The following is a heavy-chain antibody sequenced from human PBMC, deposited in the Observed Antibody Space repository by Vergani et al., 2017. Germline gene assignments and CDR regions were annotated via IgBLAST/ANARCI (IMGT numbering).Heavy chain of an antibody. CDR3: ARSLDY. V-gene: IGHV3-7*01. CDR2: IKQDGSEK. CDR1: GFTFSNYW. J-gene: IGHJ4*02. Sequence: EGQLVESGGGLVKPGGSLRLSCAASGFTFSNYWMDWVRQAPGKGLEWVANIKQDGSEKFYVDSVKGRFTISRDNAKNSVYLQMNSLRAEDTAVYFCARSLDYWGQGTLVTVSS.